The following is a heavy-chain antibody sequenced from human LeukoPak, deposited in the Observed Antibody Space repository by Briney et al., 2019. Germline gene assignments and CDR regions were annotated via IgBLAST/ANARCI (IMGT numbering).Heavy chain of an antibody. CDR3: AKDPVAVAGTDY. CDR1: GCTFSSYA. V-gene: IGHV3-23*01. Sequence: PGGSLRLSCAASGCTFSSYAMSWVRQAPGKGLQWVSAISGSGGSTYYADSVKGRFTISGDNSKNTLYLQMNSLRAEDTAVYYCAKDPVAVAGTDYWGQGTLVTVSS. CDR2: ISGSGGST. D-gene: IGHD6-19*01. J-gene: IGHJ4*02.